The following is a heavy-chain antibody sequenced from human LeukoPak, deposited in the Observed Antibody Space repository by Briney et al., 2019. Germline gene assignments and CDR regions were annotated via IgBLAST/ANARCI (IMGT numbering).Heavy chain of an antibody. J-gene: IGHJ5*02. D-gene: IGHD3-9*01. CDR2: INHSGST. Sequence: TSQTLSLTCTVSGGSISSGDYYWSWIRQPPGKGLEWIGEINHSGSTNYNPSLKSRVTISVDTSKNQFSLKLSSVTAADTAVYYCATRILGYFDWLFGWFDPWGQGTLVTVSS. CDR1: GGSISSGDYY. CDR3: ATRILGYFDWLFGWFDP. V-gene: IGHV4-30-4*08.